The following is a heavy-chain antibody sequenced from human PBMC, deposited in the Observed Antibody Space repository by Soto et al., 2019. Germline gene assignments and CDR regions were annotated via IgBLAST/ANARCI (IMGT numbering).Heavy chain of an antibody. V-gene: IGHV3-49*03. CDR1: GFTFGDYA. CDR2: SRSKAYGETT. CDR3: TRGGDYDLWSGNPYYYYGMDV. J-gene: IGHJ6*02. D-gene: IGHD3-3*01. Sequence: GSLRLSCGASGFTFGDYAMRWFRQAPGKGMEWVGVSRSKAYGETTEYAESVKGRFTISTDDSKSIAYLQMNSLKTEDTAVYYCTRGGDYDLWSGNPYYYYGMDVWGQGTTVTVSS.